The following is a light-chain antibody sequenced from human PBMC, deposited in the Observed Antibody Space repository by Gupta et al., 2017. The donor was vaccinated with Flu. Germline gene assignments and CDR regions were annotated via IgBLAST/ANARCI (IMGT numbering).Light chain of an antibody. J-gene: IGLJ2*01. Sequence: GTSNDVGGYDYVSWYQQHPGKAPKLMIYDVNNRPSGVSDRFSGSKSGNTASLSISGLRAEDEADYYCSSYTSSSTVLFGGGTKLPVL. V-gene: IGLV2-14*04. CDR2: DVN. CDR1: SNDVGGYDY. CDR3: SSYTSSSTVL.